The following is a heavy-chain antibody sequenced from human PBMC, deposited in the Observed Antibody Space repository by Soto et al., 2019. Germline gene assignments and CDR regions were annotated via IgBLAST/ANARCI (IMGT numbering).Heavy chain of an antibody. J-gene: IGHJ1*01. D-gene: IGHD3-22*01. CDR2: ISGDGSAT. CDR1: GFIFSNYV. CDR3: AREDESSGKAGTIHN. V-gene: IGHV3-30*04. Sequence: QVQLVESGGGVVQPEGSLRLSCTASGFIFSNYVFHWVRQNPGKGLEWEVGISGDGSATHYADSVKGRFTISRDNSKNTLSLQMNSLRTEDTAVYYCAREDESSGKAGTIHNWGQGTLVTVSS.